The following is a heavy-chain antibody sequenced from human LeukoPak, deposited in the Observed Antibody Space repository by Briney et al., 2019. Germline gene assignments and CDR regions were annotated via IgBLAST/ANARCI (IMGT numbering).Heavy chain of an antibody. CDR2: MNPNSGNT. J-gene: IGHJ4*02. V-gene: IGHV1-8*01. D-gene: IGHD6-13*01. CDR1: GYTFTSYD. CDR3: ARGRGRYSSSCFAY. Sequence: ASVKVSCKASGYTFTSYDINWVRQATGHGLEWMGLMNPNSGNTGHAQKSHGRVTMTRNTSISTAYMQLSSQRSDDTAEDCVARGRGRYSSSCFAYWGQGTLVTVSS.